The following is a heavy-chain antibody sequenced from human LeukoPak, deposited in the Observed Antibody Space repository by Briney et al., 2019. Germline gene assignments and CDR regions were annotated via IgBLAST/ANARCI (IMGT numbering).Heavy chain of an antibody. CDR1: GFTFSSYW. Sequence: GGSLRLSCAASGFTFSSYWMSWVRQAPGKGLEWVANIKQDGSEKYYADSVKGRFTISRDNSKNTLYLQMNSLRAEDTAVYYCAKVPITMVRGDLEYFDYWGQGTLVTVSS. CDR2: IKQDGSEK. V-gene: IGHV3-7*01. D-gene: IGHD3-10*01. CDR3: AKVPITMVRGDLEYFDY. J-gene: IGHJ4*02.